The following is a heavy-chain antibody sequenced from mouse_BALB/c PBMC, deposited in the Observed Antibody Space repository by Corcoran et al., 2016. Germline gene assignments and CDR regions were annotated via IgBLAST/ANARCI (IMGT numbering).Heavy chain of an antibody. J-gene: IGHJ4*01. CDR2: INTYTGEP. CDR1: GYTFTNYG. Sequence: QIQLVQSGPELKKPGETVKISCTASGYTFTNYGMNWVKQAPGKGLKWMGWINTYTGEPSYADDFKGRFAFSLETSASTAYLQINNLKNEDTASYFCAREPYAMDYWGQGTSVTVSS. CDR3: AREPYAMDY. V-gene: IGHV9-3-1*01.